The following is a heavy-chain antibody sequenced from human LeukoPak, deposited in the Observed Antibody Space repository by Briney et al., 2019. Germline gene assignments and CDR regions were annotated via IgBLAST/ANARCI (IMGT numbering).Heavy chain of an antibody. CDR1: GGSISSYY. CDR3: ARVSGYDSSGQERDVFDY. CDR2: IYYSGST. Sequence: SETLSLTCTVSGGSISSYYWSWTRQPPGKGLEWIGYIYYSGSTNYNPSLKSRVTISVDTSKNQFSLKLSSVTAADTAVYYCARVSGYDSSGQERDVFDYWGQGTLVTVSS. J-gene: IGHJ4*02. V-gene: IGHV4-59*01. D-gene: IGHD3-22*01.